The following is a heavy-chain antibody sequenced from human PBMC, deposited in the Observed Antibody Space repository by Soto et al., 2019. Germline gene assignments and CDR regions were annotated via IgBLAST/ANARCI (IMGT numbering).Heavy chain of an antibody. J-gene: IGHJ4*02. CDR2: IYYSGST. CDR1: FGSISSGDYY. Sequence: SQALSLTCAVSFGSISSGDYYWSFVHQPPVKGLEWIGYIYYSGSTNYNPSLKSRVTISVDTSKNQFSLKLSSVTAADTAVYYCAREVPADVDTAMVFDYWGQGTPVTVSS. D-gene: IGHD5-18*01. V-gene: IGHV4-61*08. CDR3: AREVPADVDTAMVFDY.